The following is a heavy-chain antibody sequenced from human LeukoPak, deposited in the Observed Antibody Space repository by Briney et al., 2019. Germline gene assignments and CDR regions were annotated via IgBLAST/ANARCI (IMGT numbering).Heavy chain of an antibody. Sequence: PGRSLRLSCAASGLPFSSYAMHWVRQAPGKGLEWVAAISYDGSNKYYADSVKGRFTISRDNSKNTLYLQMNSLRAEDTAVYYCARGRGYYDNSGYYYFFDYWGQGTLVTVSS. V-gene: IGHV3-30-3*01. J-gene: IGHJ4*02. CDR3: ARGRGYYDNSGYYYFFDY. CDR1: GLPFSSYA. D-gene: IGHD3-22*01. CDR2: ISYDGSNK.